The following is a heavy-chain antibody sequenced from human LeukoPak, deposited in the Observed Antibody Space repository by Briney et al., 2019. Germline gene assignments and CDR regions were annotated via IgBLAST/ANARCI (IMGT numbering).Heavy chain of an antibody. V-gene: IGHV1-8*01. CDR3: ARGSFSRWTTQSYFDY. D-gene: IGHD4-23*01. J-gene: IGHJ4*02. CDR1: GYTFTSYD. CDR2: MSPNSGNT. Sequence: ASVKASCKASGYTFTSYDIYWLRQAPGQGPAWMGWMSPNSGNTGSAQRFQGRVTMTRDTSMSSAYMELSDLRPEDTAVYYCARGSFSRWTTQSYFDYWGQGTLVTVSS.